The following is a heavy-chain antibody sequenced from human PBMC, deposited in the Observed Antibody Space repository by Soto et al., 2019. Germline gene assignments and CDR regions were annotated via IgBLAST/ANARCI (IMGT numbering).Heavy chain of an antibody. J-gene: IGHJ6*03. CDR1: GYTFTSYD. V-gene: IGHV1-8*01. CDR2: MNPNSGNT. CDR3: ARGLRGYCSSTSSYYYYMDV. D-gene: IGHD2-2*03. Sequence: ASVKVSFKASGYTFTSYDINWVRQATGQGLEWMGWMNPNSGNTGYAQKFQGRVTMTRNTSISTAYMELSSLRSEDTAVYYCARGLRGYCSSTSSYYYYMDVWGKGTTVTVSS.